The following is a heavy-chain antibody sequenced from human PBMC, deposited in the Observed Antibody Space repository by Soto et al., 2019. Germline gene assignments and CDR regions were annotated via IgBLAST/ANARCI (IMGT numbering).Heavy chain of an antibody. Sequence: SGPTLVNPTQTLTLTCTFSGFSLSTSGVGVGWIRQPPGKALEWLALIYWNDDKRYSPSLKSRLTITKDTSKNQVVLTMTNMDPVDTATYYCAHKVEWLGKTPAYFDYWGQGTLVTVSS. J-gene: IGHJ4*02. D-gene: IGHD6-19*01. CDR3: AHKVEWLGKTPAYFDY. V-gene: IGHV2-5*01. CDR1: GFSLSTSGVG. CDR2: IYWNDDK.